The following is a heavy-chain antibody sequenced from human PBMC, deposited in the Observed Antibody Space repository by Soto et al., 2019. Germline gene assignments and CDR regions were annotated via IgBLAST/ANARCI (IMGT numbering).Heavy chain of an antibody. V-gene: IGHV3-23*01. Sequence: GGSLRLSCAAFGFTFSSYAMSWVLQAPGKGLEWVSAISGSGSTTYYADSVKGRFTISRDDSKSMVYLQMNSLKTEDTAVYYCTTDSYFTLKLVRFDYWGLGTLVTVSS. D-gene: IGHD3-22*01. CDR1: GFTFSSYA. CDR3: TTDSYFTLKLVRFDY. CDR2: ISGSGSTT. J-gene: IGHJ4*01.